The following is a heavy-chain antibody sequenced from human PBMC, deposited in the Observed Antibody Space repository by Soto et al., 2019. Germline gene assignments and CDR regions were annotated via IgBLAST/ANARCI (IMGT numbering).Heavy chain of an antibody. Sequence: QITLNESGPTVVKPADTLTLTCTSPGSSPTTTGVAVGWIRQSPGKAPEWLALIYWDDDKRYSASLKSRLTITKDTSKNQVVLTMASVDPADTATYYCAHRILRTVFGLVTTTAIYFDFWGQGTPVVVSS. CDR1: GSSPTTTGVA. V-gene: IGHV2-5*02. D-gene: IGHD3-3*01. J-gene: IGHJ4*02. CDR2: IYWDDDK. CDR3: AHRILRTVFGLVTTTAIYFDF.